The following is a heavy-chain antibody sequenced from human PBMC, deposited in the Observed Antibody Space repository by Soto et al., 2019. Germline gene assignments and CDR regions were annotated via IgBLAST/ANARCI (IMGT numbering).Heavy chain of an antibody. V-gene: IGHV6-1*01. CDR1: GDSVSSNSAA. J-gene: IGHJ6*02. CDR2: TYYRSKWYN. CDR3: ARESLRITIFSPYGMDV. D-gene: IGHD3-9*01. Sequence: QVQLQQSGPGLVKPSQTLSLTCAISGDSVSSNSAAWNWIRQSPSRGLEWLGRTYYRSKWYNDYAVSVKSRITINPDTSKNQFSLQLNSVTPEDTAVYYCARESLRITIFSPYGMDVWGQGTTVTVSS.